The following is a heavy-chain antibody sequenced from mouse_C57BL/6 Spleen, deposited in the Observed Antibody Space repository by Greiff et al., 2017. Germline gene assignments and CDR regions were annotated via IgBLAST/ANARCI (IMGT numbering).Heavy chain of an antibody. J-gene: IGHJ4*01. V-gene: IGHV5-6*02. CDR1: GFTFSSYG. CDR2: ISSGGSYT. CDR3: AREFYYGSSLYYAMDY. Sequence: DAKLVESGGDLVKPGGSLKLSCAASGFTFSSYGMSWVRQTPDTRLEWVATISSGGSYTYYPDSVKGRFTISRDNAKNTLYLQMSSLKSEDTAMYYCAREFYYGSSLYYAMDYWGQGTSVTVSS. D-gene: IGHD1-1*01.